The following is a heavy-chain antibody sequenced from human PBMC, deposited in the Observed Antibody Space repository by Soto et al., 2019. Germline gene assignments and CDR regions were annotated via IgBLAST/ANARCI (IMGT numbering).Heavy chain of an antibody. Sequence: LSLTCTVSGGSVNSGDYYWSWIRQSPGKGLEWIGSIFYSGTTYYNPSLKGRITISIDTSKNQFSLRLTSVTAADTAVYYCARDWVHERWFDPWGQGTLVTVSS. CDR3: ARDWVHERWFDP. V-gene: IGHV4-30-4*01. CDR2: IFYSGTT. CDR1: GGSVNSGDYY. D-gene: IGHD1-1*01. J-gene: IGHJ5*02.